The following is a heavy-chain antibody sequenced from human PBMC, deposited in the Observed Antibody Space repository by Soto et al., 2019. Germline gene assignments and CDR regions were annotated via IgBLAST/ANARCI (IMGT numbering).Heavy chain of an antibody. V-gene: IGHV4-38-2*01. CDR3: TRGAGAPWVRFDS. CDR2: ISYSAKT. CDR1: GYSITSGFY. Sequence: SETLSLTCGVSGYSITSGFYWGWVRQSPGKGLEWIGTISYSAKTFYNPSLASRFSMAVDSSKNQFSLSLTSVTAADTALYYCTRGAGAPWVRFDSWGRGILVTVSS. D-gene: IGHD3-16*01. J-gene: IGHJ4*02.